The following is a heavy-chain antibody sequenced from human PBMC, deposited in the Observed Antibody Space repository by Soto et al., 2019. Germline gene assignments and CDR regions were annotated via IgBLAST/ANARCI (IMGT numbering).Heavy chain of an antibody. D-gene: IGHD4-17*01. J-gene: IGHJ4*02. CDR1: GGSINDGSYH. CDR3: ARLDYGDSAFDL. Sequence: SQTLSLTCTVSGGSINDGSYHLRWLRQHPGKGLEFIGYIFYTGSTYYNPSLETRVTMSADTPNNEVSLRLNSLTAADTAVYYCARLDYGDSAFDLWGRGSLVTVSS. CDR2: IFYTGST. V-gene: IGHV4-31*03.